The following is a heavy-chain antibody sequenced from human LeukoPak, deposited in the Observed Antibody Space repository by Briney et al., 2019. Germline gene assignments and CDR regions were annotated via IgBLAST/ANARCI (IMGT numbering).Heavy chain of an antibody. CDR2: ISGSGGST. Sequence: GGSLRLSCAASGFTFSSYAMSWVRQAPGKGLEWVSAISGSGGSTYYADSVKGRFTISRDNSKNTLYLQMNSLRAEGTAVYYCAKDPLVRGVTYDYWGQGTLVTVSS. D-gene: IGHD3-10*01. CDR1: GFTFSSYA. V-gene: IGHV3-23*01. CDR3: AKDPLVRGVTYDY. J-gene: IGHJ4*02.